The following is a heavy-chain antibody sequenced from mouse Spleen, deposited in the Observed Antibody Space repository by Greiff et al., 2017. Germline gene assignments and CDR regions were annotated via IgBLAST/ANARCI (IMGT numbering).Heavy chain of an antibody. V-gene: IGHV1-69*02. Sequence: QVQLQQSGAELVRPGASVKLSCKASGYTFTSYWINWVKQRPGQGLEWIGNIYPSDSYTNYNQKFKDKATLTVDKSSSTAYMQLSSPTSEDSAVYYCTRLGRSWYFDVWGAGTTVTVSS. D-gene: IGHD4-1*01. CDR1: GYTFTSYW. J-gene: IGHJ1*01. CDR3: TRLGRSWYFDV. CDR2: IYPSDSYT.